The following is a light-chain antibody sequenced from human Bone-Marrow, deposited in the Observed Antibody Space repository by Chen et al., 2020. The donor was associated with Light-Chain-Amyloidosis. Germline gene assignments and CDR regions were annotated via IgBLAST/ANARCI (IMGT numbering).Light chain of an antibody. Sequence: SYDLTQPPSVSVSPGQTSSITCSGDKLGDRYTYWYQLKSGQSPVLVIYEDKKRPSGIPERFSGSNSGNTATLTISGTQPMDEADYYCQAWDSSTVIFGGGTKLTVL. CDR2: EDK. V-gene: IGLV3-1*01. CDR1: KLGDRY. CDR3: QAWDSSTVI. J-gene: IGLJ2*01.